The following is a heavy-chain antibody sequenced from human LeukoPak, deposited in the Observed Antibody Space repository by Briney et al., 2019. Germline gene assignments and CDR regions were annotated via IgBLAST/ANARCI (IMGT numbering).Heavy chain of an antibody. CDR2: IYYSGST. J-gene: IGHJ4*02. Sequence: SSETLSLTCTVSGGSISSYYWSWIRQPPGKGLEWIGYIYYSGSTNYNPSLKSRVTISVDTSKNQFSLKLSSVTAADTAVYYCATRPQYPMVRGVPPLGYWGQGTLVTVSS. V-gene: IGHV4-59*12. CDR3: ATRPQYPMVRGVPPLGY. D-gene: IGHD3-10*01. CDR1: GGSISSYY.